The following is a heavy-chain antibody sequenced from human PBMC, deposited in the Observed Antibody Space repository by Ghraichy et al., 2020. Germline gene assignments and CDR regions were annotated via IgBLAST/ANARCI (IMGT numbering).Heavy chain of an antibody. D-gene: IGHD4-17*01. CDR2: ISYDGSNK. CDR3: SRVSTSGDYSWYFDL. CDR1: GFTFSSYA. Sequence: LSLTCAASGFTFSSYAMHWVRQAPGKGLEWVAVISYDGSNKYYADSVKGRFTISRDNSKNTLYLQMNSLRAEATAVYYCSRVSTSGDYSWYFDLWGRGTLVTVSS. J-gene: IGHJ2*01. V-gene: IGHV3-30-3*01.